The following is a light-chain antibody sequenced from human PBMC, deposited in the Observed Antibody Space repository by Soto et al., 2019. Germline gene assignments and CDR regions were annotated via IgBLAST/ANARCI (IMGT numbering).Light chain of an antibody. J-gene: IGKJ1*01. V-gene: IGKV2-28*01. CDR3: MQALQTTPWK. Sequence: DIVMTQSPLSLPVTPGEPASISCRSSQSLLHSNGYNYLDWYLKKPGQXPXLXXYXXSNRSSGVTDRFSGSGSGTDFTLKISRVEAEEVGVYYCMQALQTTPWKVGQGTKVDIK. CDR2: XXS. CDR1: QSLLHSNGYNY.